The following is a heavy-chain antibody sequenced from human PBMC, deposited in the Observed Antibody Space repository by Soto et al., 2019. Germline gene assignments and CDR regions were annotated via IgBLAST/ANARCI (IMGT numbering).Heavy chain of an antibody. CDR3: ARDLSYGGYSRAMDV. CDR1: GGSISSGTCY. J-gene: IGHJ6*02. Sequence: PSETLSLTATVSGGSISSGTCYWSWIRQHPGKGLEWIGYIYYNGYTYYNPSLKSRIAISVDTSKNQFSLKLSSVTAADTAVYYCARDLSYGGYSRAMDVWGQGTTVTVSS. V-gene: IGHV4-31*03. D-gene: IGHD2-21*02. CDR2: IYYNGYT.